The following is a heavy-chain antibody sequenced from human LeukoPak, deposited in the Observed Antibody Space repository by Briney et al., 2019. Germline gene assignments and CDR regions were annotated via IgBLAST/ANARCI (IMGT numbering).Heavy chain of an antibody. J-gene: IGHJ4*02. CDR3: AKSPSGRSRISRFDY. V-gene: IGHV3-30*18. CDR2: ISYDGSNK. Sequence: PGRSLRLSCAASGFTFSSYGMHWVRQAPGKGLEWGAVISYDGSNKYYADSVNGRFTISRDNSKNTLSLQMNSLRAEDTAVYYCAKSPSGRSRISRFDYWGQGILVTVSS. CDR1: GFTFSSYG. D-gene: IGHD1-26*01.